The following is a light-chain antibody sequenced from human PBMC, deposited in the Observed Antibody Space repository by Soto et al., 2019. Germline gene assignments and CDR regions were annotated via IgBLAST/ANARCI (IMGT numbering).Light chain of an antibody. CDR1: SSNIGSNT. Sequence: QSALTQPPSASGTPGQRVTISCSGSSSNIGSNTVNWYQHLPGTAPKLLIYNNNQRPSGVPDRISGSKSGTSASLAIGGLQSEDEAHYYCAAWDDSLNGFFVFGTGTKVTVL. CDR3: AAWDDSLNGFFV. CDR2: NNN. V-gene: IGLV1-44*01. J-gene: IGLJ1*01.